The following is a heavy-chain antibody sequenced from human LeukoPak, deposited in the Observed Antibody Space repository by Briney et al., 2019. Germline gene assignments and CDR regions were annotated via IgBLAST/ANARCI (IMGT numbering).Heavy chain of an antibody. J-gene: IGHJ4*02. CDR2: ISWDGGST. V-gene: IGHV3-43*01. CDR3: ARDMYCSGGSCPFDY. Sequence: GGSLRLSCAASGFTFDDYTMHWVRQAPGKGLEWVSLISWDGGSTYYADSVKGRFTISRDNAKNSLYLQMNSLRAEDTAVYYCARDMYCSGGSCPFDYWGQGTLVTVSS. D-gene: IGHD2-15*01. CDR1: GFTFDDYT.